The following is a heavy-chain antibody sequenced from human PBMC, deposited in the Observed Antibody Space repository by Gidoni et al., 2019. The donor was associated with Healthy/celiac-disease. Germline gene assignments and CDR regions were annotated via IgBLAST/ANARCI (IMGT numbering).Heavy chain of an antibody. CDR1: GFPFSRDA. V-gene: IGHV3-23*01. J-gene: IGHJ4*02. Sequence: EVQLLESGGGLVQPGGSLRLSCSASGFPFSRDAMSWVRQAPGKGLEWVSKIRGSGGSTDYADAVKGRFTISRDNSKNTLYLQMNSLRAEDTAVYYCAKALSVIVVITYFDYWGQGTLVTVSS. D-gene: IGHD3-22*01. CDR2: IRGSGGST. CDR3: AKALSVIVVITYFDY.